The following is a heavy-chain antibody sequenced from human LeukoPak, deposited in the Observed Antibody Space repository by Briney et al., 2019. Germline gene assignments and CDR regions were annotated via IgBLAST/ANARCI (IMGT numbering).Heavy chain of an antibody. J-gene: IGHJ3*02. D-gene: IGHD1-26*01. V-gene: IGHV1-2*04. Sequence: ASVKVSCKASGYTFTGHYMHWVRQAPGQGLEWLGCINSNSGGTNYAQTFQGWVTMTRDTSISTAYMELSRLRSDDTAVYYCARDGRGSGSYSDDAFDIWGQGTMVTVSS. CDR1: GYTFTGHY. CDR3: ARDGRGSGSYSDDAFDI. CDR2: INSNSGGT.